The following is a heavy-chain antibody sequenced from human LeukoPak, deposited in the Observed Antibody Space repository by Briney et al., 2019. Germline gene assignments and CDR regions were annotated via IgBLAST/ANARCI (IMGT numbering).Heavy chain of an antibody. CDR1: GFTFSSYD. CDR2: ISYDGSNK. J-gene: IGHJ4*02. D-gene: IGHD3-10*01. V-gene: IGHV3-30*18. Sequence: PGGSLRLSCAASGFTFSSYDMHWVRQAPGRGLEWVAVISYDGSNKYYADSVKGRFTISRDNSKNTLYLQMNSLRAEDTAVYYCANDDGSGSYYNVDYWGQGTLVTVSS. CDR3: ANDDGSGSYYNVDY.